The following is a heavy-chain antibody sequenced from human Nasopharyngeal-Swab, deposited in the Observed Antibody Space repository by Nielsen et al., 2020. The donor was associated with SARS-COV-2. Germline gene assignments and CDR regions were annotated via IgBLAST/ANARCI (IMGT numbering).Heavy chain of an antibody. CDR2: IRSKGNNCAT. J-gene: IGHJ4*02. D-gene: IGHD2-21*02. V-gene: IGHV3-73*01. CDR1: GFTFSDSA. CDR3: TRCGGGCYSGRDY. Sequence: GGSLRLSCAASGFTFSDSAIHWVRQASGKGLEWVGRIRSKGNNCATAYAASVKGRFIIFRDDPTNTAYLQMNSLKTEDTAVYYCTRCGGGCYSGRDYWGQGTLVTVSS.